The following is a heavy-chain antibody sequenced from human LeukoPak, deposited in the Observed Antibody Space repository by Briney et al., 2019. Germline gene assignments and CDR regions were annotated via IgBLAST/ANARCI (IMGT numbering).Heavy chain of an antibody. D-gene: IGHD2-2*01. CDR3: AKCRTNYYANGFDI. V-gene: IGHV3-23*01. J-gene: IGHJ3*02. CDR2: ISGSSDGT. CDR1: GFTFSSYS. Sequence: GGSLRLSCPASGFTFSSYSMSWVRQAPGKGLEWVSAISGSSDGTHYADSVKGRFTISRDNSKNTLYLQMNSLRAEDTAVYYCAKCRTNYYANGFDIWGQGTMVTVSS.